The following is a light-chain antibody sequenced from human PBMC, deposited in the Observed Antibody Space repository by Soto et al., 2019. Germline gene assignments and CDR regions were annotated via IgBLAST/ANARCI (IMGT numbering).Light chain of an antibody. V-gene: IGKV1-5*01. Sequence: QMTQSPSTLSASVGDRVTITCRASQSISGWLAWYQQKPGKAPKLLIYDASNLESGVPSRFSGSGSGTDFTLTISSLQPDDFATFYCQQYHSYSLTFGQGTKVDIK. J-gene: IGKJ1*01. CDR1: QSISGW. CDR3: QQYHSYSLT. CDR2: DAS.